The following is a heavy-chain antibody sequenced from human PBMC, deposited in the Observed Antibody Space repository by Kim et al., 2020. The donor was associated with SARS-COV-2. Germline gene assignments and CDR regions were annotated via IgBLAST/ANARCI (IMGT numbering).Heavy chain of an antibody. CDR3: ATRGNYYDSSGYSDY. J-gene: IGHJ4*02. D-gene: IGHD3-22*01. V-gene: IGHV1-24*01. CDR2: FDPEDGET. Sequence: ASVKVSCKVSGYTLTELSMHWVRQAPGKGLEWMGGFDPEDGETIYAQKFQGRVTMTEDTSTDTAYMELSSLRSEDTAVYYCATRGNYYDSSGYSDYWGQGTLVTVSS. CDR1: GYTLTELS.